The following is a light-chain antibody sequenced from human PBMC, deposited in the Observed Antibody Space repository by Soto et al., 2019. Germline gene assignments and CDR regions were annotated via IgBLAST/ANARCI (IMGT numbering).Light chain of an antibody. CDR2: GAS. V-gene: IGKV3-15*01. J-gene: IGKJ1*01. CDR1: QSVSSN. CDR3: QQYSNWPPWT. Sequence: EIVMTQSPATLSVSPGARATLSCRASQSVSSNLAWYQQKPGQAPRLLIYGASTRATGIPARFSGSGSGTDFTLTISSLQSEDFAVYYCQQYSNWPPWTFGQGTKVDIK.